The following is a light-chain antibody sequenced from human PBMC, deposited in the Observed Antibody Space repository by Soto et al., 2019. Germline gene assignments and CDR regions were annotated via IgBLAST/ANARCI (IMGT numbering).Light chain of an antibody. J-gene: IGKJ1*01. CDR2: GAS. V-gene: IGKV3-15*01. CDR1: QSVSSN. CDR3: QQYNNWPLWT. Sequence: EIVMTQSPATLSVSPGERATLSCRASQSVSSNLAWYQQKPGQAPRLLIYGASTRATGIPARFSGSGSGTEFTLTISSLQSEEFAVYYCQQYNNWPLWTFGQGT.